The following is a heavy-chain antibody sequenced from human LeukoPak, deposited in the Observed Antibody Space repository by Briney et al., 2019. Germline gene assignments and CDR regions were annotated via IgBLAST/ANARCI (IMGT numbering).Heavy chain of an antibody. CDR1: GFTFSSYS. CDR3: AKGIKSSTVNYYFDY. D-gene: IGHD4-17*01. Sequence: PGGSLRLSCAASGFTFSSYSMNWVRQAPGKGLEWVSSISSSSSYIYYADSVKGRFTISRDNAKNSLYLQMNSLRAEDTAVYYCAKGIKSSTVNYYFDYWGQGTLVTVSS. V-gene: IGHV3-21*01. CDR2: ISSSSSYI. J-gene: IGHJ4*02.